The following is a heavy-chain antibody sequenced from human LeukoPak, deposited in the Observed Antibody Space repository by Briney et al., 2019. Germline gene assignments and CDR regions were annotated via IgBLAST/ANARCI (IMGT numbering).Heavy chain of an antibody. V-gene: IGHV4-34*01. CDR3: ARGRVGTYYYGSGSYYNHNWFDP. D-gene: IGHD3-10*01. CDR1: GGSFSGYY. J-gene: IGHJ5*02. CDR2: INHSGST. Sequence: PSETLSLTCAVYGGSFSGYYWSWIRQPPGKGLERIGEINHSGSTNYNPSLKSRVTISVDTSKNQFSLRLSSVTAADTAVYYCARGRVGTYYYGSGSYYNHNWFDPWGQGTLVTVSS.